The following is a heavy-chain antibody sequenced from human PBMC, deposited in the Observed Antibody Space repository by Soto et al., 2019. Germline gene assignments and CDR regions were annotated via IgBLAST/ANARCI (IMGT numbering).Heavy chain of an antibody. Sequence: QVQLQESGPGLVKPSETLSLTCTVSGGSVSSGSYYWSWIRQPPGKGLEWIGYIYYSGSTNYNPSLKSRVTISVDTSKNQFSLKLSSVTAADTAVYYCARVLRHPRAYYGMDVWGQGTTVTVSS. J-gene: IGHJ6*02. D-gene: IGHD3-16*01. CDR2: IYYSGST. CDR3: ARVLRHPRAYYGMDV. CDR1: GGSVSSGSYY. V-gene: IGHV4-61*01.